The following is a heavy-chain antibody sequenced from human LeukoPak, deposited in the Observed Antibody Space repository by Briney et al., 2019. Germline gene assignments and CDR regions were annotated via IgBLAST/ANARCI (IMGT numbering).Heavy chain of an antibody. V-gene: IGHV3-33*01. CDR2: IWHGGSNE. CDR3: ARDLGLSPFDY. Sequence: GGSLRLSCAASGVTFSSYVMHWVRQAPGKGLEWVAVIWHGGSNENYADSVKGRFTISRDNSKNTLYLQMTSLRAEDTAVYYCARDLGLSPFDYWGQGTLVTVSS. CDR1: GVTFSSYV. D-gene: IGHD7-27*01. J-gene: IGHJ4*02.